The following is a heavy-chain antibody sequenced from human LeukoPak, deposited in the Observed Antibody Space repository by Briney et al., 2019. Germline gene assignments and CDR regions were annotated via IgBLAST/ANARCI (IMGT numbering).Heavy chain of an antibody. CDR2: IYYSGST. CDR1: GGSISSYY. Sequence: SETLSLTCTVSGGSISSYYWSWIRQPPGKGLEWIGYIYYSGSTNYNPSLKSRVTISVDTSKNRFSLKLSSVTAADTAVYYCARRNAYYDFWSGYYPYWYFDLWGRGTLVTVPS. D-gene: IGHD3-3*01. CDR3: ARRNAYYDFWSGYYPYWYFDL. V-gene: IGHV4-59*08. J-gene: IGHJ2*01.